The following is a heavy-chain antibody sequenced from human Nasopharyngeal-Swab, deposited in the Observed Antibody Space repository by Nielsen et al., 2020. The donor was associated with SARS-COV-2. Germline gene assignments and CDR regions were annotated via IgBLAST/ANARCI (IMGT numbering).Heavy chain of an antibody. D-gene: IGHD3-3*01. CDR3: ARISEYYDFWSGYYVDY. J-gene: IGHJ4*02. CDR1: GGSFSGYY. CDR2: INHSGST. V-gene: IGHV4-34*01. Sequence: SETLSLTCAVYGGSFSGYYWSWIRQTPGKGLEWIGEINHSGSTNYIPSLKSRLTISVDTSKNQFSLKLRSVTAADTAVYYCARISEYYDFWSGYYVDYWGQGTLVTVSS.